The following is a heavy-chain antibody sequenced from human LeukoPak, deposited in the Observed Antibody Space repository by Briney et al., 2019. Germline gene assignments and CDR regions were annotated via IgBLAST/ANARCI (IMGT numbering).Heavy chain of an antibody. CDR1: GFTFNAYY. CDR3: AREGGGYNMRGPPH. D-gene: IGHD5-24*01. V-gene: IGHV3-11*04. J-gene: IGHJ1*01. CDR2: ISGTGSSI. Sequence: GRSLRLSCAASGFTFNAYYMIWIRQAPGKGLEWISYISGTGSSIYYADSVKGRFTISRDNAKKSLSLQMNSLRAEDTAVYYCAREGGGYNMRGPPHWGQGTLVTVFS.